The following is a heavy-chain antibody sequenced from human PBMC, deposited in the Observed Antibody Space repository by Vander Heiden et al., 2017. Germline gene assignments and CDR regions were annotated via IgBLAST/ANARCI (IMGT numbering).Heavy chain of an antibody. CDR3: ARDPAAGPKDYYDYGMDV. J-gene: IGHJ6*02. CDR2: IYYSGST. D-gene: IGHD3-10*01. CDR1: GGSISSGGYY. V-gene: IGHV4-31*03. Sequence: QVQLQESGPGLVKTSQTLSPICTVSGGSISSGGYYWSWIRQHPGKCLEWIGYIYYSGSTYYNPALKSRVTISVDTSKNQFSLKLSSVTAADTAVYYCARDPAAGPKDYYDYGMDVWGQGTTVTVSS.